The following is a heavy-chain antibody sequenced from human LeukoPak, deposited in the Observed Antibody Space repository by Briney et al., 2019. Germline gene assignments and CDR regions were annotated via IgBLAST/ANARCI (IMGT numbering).Heavy chain of an antibody. CDR1: GGSFSGYY. CDR3: ARFSPRAMGNYLDF. J-gene: IGHJ4*02. CDR2: INHSGST. D-gene: IGHD7-27*01. V-gene: IGHV4-34*01. Sequence: SETLSLTCAVYGGSFSGYYWSWIRQPPGKGLEWIGEINHSGSTNYNPSLKSRVTISVDTSKNQFSQNLGSVTAADTAVYYCARFSPRAMGNYLDFWGQGTLVTVSS.